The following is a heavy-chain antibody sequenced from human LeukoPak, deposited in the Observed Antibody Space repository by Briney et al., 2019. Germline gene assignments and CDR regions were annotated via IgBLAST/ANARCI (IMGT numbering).Heavy chain of an antibody. CDR1: GFTFSSYA. J-gene: IGHJ4*02. CDR2: VSASGGNT. Sequence: GGSLRLSCAASGFTFSSYAMSWVRQAPGKGLEWVSAVSASGGNTYYADSVKGRFTISRDNSKNTLYLQVNSLRAEDTAVYYCGKGLYHDYSGIGDYWGQGTLVTASS. D-gene: IGHD3-22*01. CDR3: GKGLYHDYSGIGDY. V-gene: IGHV3-23*01.